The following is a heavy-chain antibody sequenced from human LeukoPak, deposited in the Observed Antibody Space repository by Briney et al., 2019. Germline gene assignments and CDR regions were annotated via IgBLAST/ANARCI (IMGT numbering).Heavy chain of an antibody. CDR2: IYYSGST. CDR3: ARGSWPGRDYYGSGSYAFDI. D-gene: IGHD3-10*01. Sequence: PSQTLSLTCTVSGGSISSGGYYWSWIRQHPGKGLEWIGYIYYSGSTYYNPSLKSRVTISVDTSKNQFSLKLSSVTAADTAVYYCARGSWPGRDYYGSGSYAFDIWGQGTMVTVSS. V-gene: IGHV4-31*03. J-gene: IGHJ3*02. CDR1: GGSISSGGYY.